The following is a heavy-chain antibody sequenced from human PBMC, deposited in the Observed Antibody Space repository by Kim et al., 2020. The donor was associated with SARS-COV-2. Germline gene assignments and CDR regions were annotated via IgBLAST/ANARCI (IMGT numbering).Heavy chain of an antibody. CDR1: GYSFTSYW. D-gene: IGHD6-6*01. V-gene: IGHV5-10-1*01. CDR3: ARPAEEQLVGEDWYFDL. Sequence: GESLKISCKGSGYSFTSYWISWVRQMPGKGLEWMGRIDPSDSYTNYSPSFQGHVTISADKSISTAYLQWSSLKASDTAMYYCARPAEEQLVGEDWYFDLWGRGTLVTVTS. CDR2: IDPSDSYT. J-gene: IGHJ2*01.